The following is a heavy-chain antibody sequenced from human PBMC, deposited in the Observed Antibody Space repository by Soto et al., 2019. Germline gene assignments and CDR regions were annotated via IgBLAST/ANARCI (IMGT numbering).Heavy chain of an antibody. CDR3: AKDLQAVPTIFGVVILYGMDV. CDR2: ISGSGGST. V-gene: IGHV3-23*01. Sequence: GGSLRLSCAASGFTFSSYAMSWVRQAPGKGLEWVSAISGSGGSTYYADSVKGRFTISRDNSKNTLYLQMNSLRAEDTAVYYCAKDLQAVPTIFGVVILYGMDVWGQGTTVTVSS. CDR1: GFTFSSYA. D-gene: IGHD3-3*01. J-gene: IGHJ6*02.